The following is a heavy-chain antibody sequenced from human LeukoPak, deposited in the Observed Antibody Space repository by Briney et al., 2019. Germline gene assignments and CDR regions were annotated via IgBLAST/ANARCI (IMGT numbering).Heavy chain of an antibody. V-gene: IGHV3-23*01. CDR1: GFTFSSYA. CDR2: ISGGGGDT. J-gene: IGHJ4*02. Sequence: GGSLRPSCAASGFTFSSYAMSWVRQAPGKGLEWVSAISGGGGDTYYADSVKGRFTISRDNSMNTLHLQMTSLRVEDTAVYYCAKRSHSGSFYAAFDYWGQGTLATVSS. CDR3: AKRSHSGSFYAAFDY. D-gene: IGHD1-26*01.